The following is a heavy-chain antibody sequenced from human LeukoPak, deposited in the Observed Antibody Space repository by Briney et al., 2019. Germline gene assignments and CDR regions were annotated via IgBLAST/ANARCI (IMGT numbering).Heavy chain of an antibody. CDR2: INHSGST. Sequence: SETLSLTCAVYGGSFSGYYWSWLRQPPGKGLEWIGEINHSGSTNYNPSLKSRVTISVDTSKNQFSLKLSSVTAADTAVYYCARVGANNWFDPWGQGTLVTVSS. D-gene: IGHD3-16*01. V-gene: IGHV4-34*01. CDR3: ARVGANNWFDP. J-gene: IGHJ5*02. CDR1: GGSFSGYY.